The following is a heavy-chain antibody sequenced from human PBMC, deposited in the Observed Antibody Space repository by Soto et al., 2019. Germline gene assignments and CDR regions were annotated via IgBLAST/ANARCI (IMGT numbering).Heavy chain of an antibody. J-gene: IGHJ3*02. V-gene: IGHV4-4*02. CDR1: GGSISSSNW. Sequence: SETLSLTCAVSGGSISSSNWWSWVRQPPGKGLEWLGEIYHSGSTNYNPSLKSRVTISVDKSKNQFSLKLSSVTAADTAVYYCYTYYYDSSGPYQDAFDIWGQGTMVTV. D-gene: IGHD3-22*01. CDR2: IYHSGST. CDR3: YTYYYDSSGPYQDAFDI.